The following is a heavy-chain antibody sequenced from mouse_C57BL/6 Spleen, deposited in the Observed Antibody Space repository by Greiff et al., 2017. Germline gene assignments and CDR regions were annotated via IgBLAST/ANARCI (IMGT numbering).Heavy chain of an antibody. D-gene: IGHD1-1*01. CDR1: GYTFTSYW. Sequence: QVQLKQSGAELAKPGASVKLSCKASGYTFTSYWMHWVKQRPGQGLEWIGYITPSSGYTKYNQKFKDKATLTADKSSSTAYMQLSSLTYEDSAVYYCAREDCGSSYYAMDYWGQGTSVTVSS. CDR2: ITPSSGYT. CDR3: AREDCGSSYYAMDY. V-gene: IGHV1-7*01. J-gene: IGHJ4*01.